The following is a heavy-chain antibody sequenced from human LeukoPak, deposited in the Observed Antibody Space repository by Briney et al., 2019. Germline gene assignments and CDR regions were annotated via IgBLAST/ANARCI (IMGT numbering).Heavy chain of an antibody. V-gene: IGHV3-48*03. Sequence: PGGSLRLSSAASVFTFSSYEMNWVRQAPGKGLEWISYISASGTITHYADSVEGRFTISRDNAKNSLYLQMNSLRAEDTAVYYCARDGTPIHGSGWVYMVVWGKGTTVTISS. CDR2: ISASGTIT. CDR3: ARDGTPIHGSGWVYMVV. D-gene: IGHD6-25*01. CDR1: VFTFSSYE. J-gene: IGHJ6*04.